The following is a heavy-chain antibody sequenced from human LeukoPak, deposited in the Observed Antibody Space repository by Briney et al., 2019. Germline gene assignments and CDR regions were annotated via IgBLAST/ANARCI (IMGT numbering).Heavy chain of an antibody. Sequence: SETLSLTCTVSGGSISSYYWSWIRQPPGKGLEWIGYIYYSGSTNYNPSLKSRFTISVDTSKNQSSLKLSSVTAADTAVYYCARGGGITIFGVVIDDWFDPWGQGTLVTVSS. CDR2: IYYSGST. J-gene: IGHJ5*02. CDR3: ARGGGITIFGVVIDDWFDP. CDR1: GGSISSYY. V-gene: IGHV4-59*01. D-gene: IGHD3-3*01.